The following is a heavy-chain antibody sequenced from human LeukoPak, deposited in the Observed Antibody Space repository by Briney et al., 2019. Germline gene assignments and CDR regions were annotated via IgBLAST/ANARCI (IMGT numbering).Heavy chain of an antibody. J-gene: IGHJ4*02. D-gene: IGHD3-16*01. Sequence: GSLRLSCAASGVTFSSYSMNWVSQAPGKGLEWLSYISSTSSAIYYADSLKGRFTISRDNAKNSLYLQMNSLRAEDTAVYYRARVIGSYGDSAYWGQGTLVTVSS. V-gene: IGHV3-48*04. CDR2: ISSTSSAI. CDR1: GVTFSSYS. CDR3: ARVIGSYGDSAY.